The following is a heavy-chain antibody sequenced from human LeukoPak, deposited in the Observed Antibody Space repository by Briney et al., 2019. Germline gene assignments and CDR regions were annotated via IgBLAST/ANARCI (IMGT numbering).Heavy chain of an antibody. Sequence: LSETLSLTCAVSGYSISSGYYWGWIRQPPGKGLEWIGSIYHSGSTYYNPSLKSRVTISVDTSKNQFSLKLSSVTAADTAVYYCARQGIAARIYFDYWGQGTLVTVSS. V-gene: IGHV4-38-2*01. CDR1: GYSISSGYY. J-gene: IGHJ4*02. CDR2: IYHSGST. D-gene: IGHD6-6*01. CDR3: ARQGIAARIYFDY.